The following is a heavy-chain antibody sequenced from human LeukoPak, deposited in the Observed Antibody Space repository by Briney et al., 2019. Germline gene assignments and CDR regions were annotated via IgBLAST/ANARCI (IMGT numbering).Heavy chain of an antibody. CDR1: GYAFTSYG. CDR3: ARVNIGGWYSLLGY. D-gene: IGHD6-19*01. J-gene: IGHJ4*02. Sequence: ASVKVSCKASGYAFTSYGISWVRQAPGQELEWMGWISEYNGNTNYAQKFQGRVTMTTDTSTSTAYMELRSLRSDDTAVYYCARVNIGGWYSLLGYWGQGTLVTVSS. CDR2: ISEYNGNT. V-gene: IGHV1-18*01.